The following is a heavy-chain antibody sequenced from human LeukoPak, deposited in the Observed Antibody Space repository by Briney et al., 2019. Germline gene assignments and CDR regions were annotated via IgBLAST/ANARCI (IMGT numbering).Heavy chain of an antibody. Sequence: ASVKVSCKASGYTFTGYYIHWVRQAPGQGLEWMGWINPNSGGTNYAQKFQGSVTMTRDTSISTAYMELSRLRSDDTAVHYCARGYCSSTSCWNGYNWFDPWGQGTLVTVSS. D-gene: IGHD2-2*01. CDR1: GYTFTGYY. J-gene: IGHJ5*02. CDR2: INPNSGGT. CDR3: ARGYCSSTSCWNGYNWFDP. V-gene: IGHV1-2*02.